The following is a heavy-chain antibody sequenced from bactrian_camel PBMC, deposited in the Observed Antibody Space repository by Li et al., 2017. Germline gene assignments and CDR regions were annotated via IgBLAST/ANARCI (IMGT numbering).Heavy chain of an antibody. CDR1: GDDQNIHNYC. V-gene: IGHV3S53*01. CDR3: AVPARTYGSAGC. J-gene: IGHJ6*01. Sequence: HVQLVESGGGSVQAGGSLKLSCVVSGDDQNIHNYCLGWFRQNPQNEREREAVATIEANGRTTYAASVRGRFIISRDNDKAAVYLQMNNLKPEDTGVYYCAVPARTYGSAGCWGQGTQVTVS. D-gene: IGHD2*01. CDR2: IEANGRT.